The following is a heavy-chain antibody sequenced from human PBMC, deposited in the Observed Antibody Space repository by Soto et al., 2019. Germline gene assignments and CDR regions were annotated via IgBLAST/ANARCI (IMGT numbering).Heavy chain of an antibody. CDR3: ASAVDYDFWSGTTHYGMDV. J-gene: IGHJ6*02. D-gene: IGHD3-3*01. Sequence: GGSLRLSCAASGLTFSNYWMHWVRQAPGQGLVWVSRISNDGTITDYADSVKGRFTVSRDNAKNTQSLQMDSLRSEDTAVYFCASAVDYDFWSGTTHYGMDVWGQGTTVTVSS. V-gene: IGHV3-74*01. CDR1: GLTFSNYW. CDR2: ISNDGTIT.